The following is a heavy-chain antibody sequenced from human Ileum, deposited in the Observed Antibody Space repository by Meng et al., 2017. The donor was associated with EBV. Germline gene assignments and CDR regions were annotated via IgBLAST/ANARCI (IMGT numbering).Heavy chain of an antibody. CDR2: IHHSGTT. CDR3: ARGSDYVWGI. CDR1: GDSISSNNW. V-gene: IGHV4-4*02. J-gene: IGHJ4*02. Sequence: QVQLQEAVPGLVKPSGTLSLTCADSGDSISSNNWWSWVRQSPGKGLEWIAEIHHSGTTTYNPSLKSRVTISVDKSENHFSLKLTSVTAADTAVYYCARGSDYVWGIWGQGTLVTVSS. D-gene: IGHD3-16*01.